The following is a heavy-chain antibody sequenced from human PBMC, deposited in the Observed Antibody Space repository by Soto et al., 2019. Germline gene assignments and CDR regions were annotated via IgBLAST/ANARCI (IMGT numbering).Heavy chain of an antibody. CDR2: MSYDGTNK. V-gene: IGHV3-30*18. Sequence: GGSLRLSCAASGFTFSDYNMHWVRQAPGKGLEWVAMMSYDGTNKFYADSVKGRFTISRDNSKNTLSLQMNSLRVDDTVMYYCAKSGAKYYDILTGYYSWGQGTLVTVSS. D-gene: IGHD3-9*01. CDR1: GFTFSDYN. CDR3: AKSGAKYYDILTGYYS. J-gene: IGHJ4*02.